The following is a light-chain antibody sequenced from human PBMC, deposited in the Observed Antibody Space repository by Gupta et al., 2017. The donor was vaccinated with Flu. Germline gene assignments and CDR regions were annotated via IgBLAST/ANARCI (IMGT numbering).Light chain of an antibody. CDR2: GVT. CDR3: ASLTSCSTLHV. CDR1: IRHVGGFDY. V-gene: IGLV2-14*03. J-gene: IGLJ1*01. Sequence: QSALPQPALVAGSPGPSITISCTGTIRHVGGFDYVSWYQQHPGKVPQLMIYGVTNRPSGVSNRISGSKSGSTASLTSAGLQAEDVADYYCASLTSCSTLHVFGTGTKVTVL.